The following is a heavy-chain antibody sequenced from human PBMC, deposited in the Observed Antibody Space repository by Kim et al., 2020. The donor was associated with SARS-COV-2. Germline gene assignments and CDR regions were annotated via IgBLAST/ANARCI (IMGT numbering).Heavy chain of an antibody. V-gene: IGHV3-21*01. Sequence: GGSLRLSCAASGFTFSISSINWVRQAPGKGLEWVASISPSSSYIYYADSMKGRFTISRDDAKNSVYLQMNSLRAEDTAVYYCARLNGGNGWYYFDYWGQGTLVTVSS. CDR1: GFTFSISS. D-gene: IGHD3-10*01. J-gene: IGHJ4*02. CDR3: ARLNGGNGWYYFDY. CDR2: ISPSSSYI.